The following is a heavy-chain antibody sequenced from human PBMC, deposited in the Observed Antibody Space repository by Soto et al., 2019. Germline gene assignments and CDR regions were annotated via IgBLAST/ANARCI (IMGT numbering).Heavy chain of an antibody. J-gene: IGHJ5*02. D-gene: IGHD3-3*01. Sequence: QVQLVESGGGVVQPGDSLRLSCAASGFMFSGYGMHWIRQAPGKGLEWVAVISHDGSEKYYGDSVKGRCTVSRDNSNNTLFLQIDSLRAEDTAVYYCAKLVGGVKAIGAPGDWLDPWGQGHLVTVAS. CDR3: AKLVGGVKAIGAPGDWLDP. V-gene: IGHV3-30*18. CDR2: ISHDGSEK. CDR1: GFMFSGYG.